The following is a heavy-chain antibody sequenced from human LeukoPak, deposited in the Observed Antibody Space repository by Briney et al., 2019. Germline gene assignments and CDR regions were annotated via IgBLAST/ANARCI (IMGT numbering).Heavy chain of an antibody. V-gene: IGHV5-51*01. CDR2: FNPRDSST. Sequence: PGESLKISCKTSGYIFTNYWLAWVRQIPGKGLEWVGIFNPRDSSTRYSPSFQGQVTFSADNSISTAYLQWSSLRASDTAIYYCARHYGSAWFAHWGQGTQVTVSS. J-gene: IGHJ5*02. D-gene: IGHD6-25*01. CDR3: ARHYGSAWFAH. CDR1: GYIFTNYW.